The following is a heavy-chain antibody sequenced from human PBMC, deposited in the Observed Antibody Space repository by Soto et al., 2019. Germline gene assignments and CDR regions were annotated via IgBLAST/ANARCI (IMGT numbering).Heavy chain of an antibody. CDR3: ASVDILTVYGCMDV. V-gene: IGHV4-30-4*01. D-gene: IGHD3-9*01. CDR2: IYYSGST. J-gene: IGHJ6*02. Sequence: PSETLSLTCTVSGDSISSGANYWSWIRQPPGKGLEWIGYIYYSGSTYYNPTLKGRVTISVDRSKNLFSLKLSSVTAADTAVYYCASVDILTVYGCMDVWGQGTTVTVSS. CDR1: GDSISSGANY.